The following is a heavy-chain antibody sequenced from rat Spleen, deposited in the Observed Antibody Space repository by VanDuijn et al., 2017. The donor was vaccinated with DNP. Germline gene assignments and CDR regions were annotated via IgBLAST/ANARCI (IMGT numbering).Heavy chain of an antibody. V-gene: IGHV5-25*01. CDR2: ISTVGDNA. CDR1: GFTFSDYS. J-gene: IGHJ3*01. D-gene: IGHD1-4*01. Sequence: EVQLVESGGGLVQPGRSMKLSCAVSGFTFSDYSMAWVLQAPTKGLEWVASISTVGDNAYYRDSVKGRFTISRDNANHTLYLQMDSLRSEDTATYYCATSPGPNWFAYWGQGTLVTVSS. CDR3: ATSPGPNWFAY.